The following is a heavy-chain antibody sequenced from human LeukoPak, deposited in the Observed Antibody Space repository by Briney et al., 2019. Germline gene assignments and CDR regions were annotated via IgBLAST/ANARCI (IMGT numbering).Heavy chain of an antibody. CDR2: IWYDGTNK. J-gene: IGHJ4*02. Sequence: GGSLRLSCAASGFIFSSYGMHWVRQAPGKGLEWVAVIWYDGTNKYYPDSVKGRFTISRDNSKNTLYLQMNSLRAEDTAVYYCARDRKAVAADYWGQGTLVTVSS. D-gene: IGHD6-19*01. CDR3: ARDRKAVAADY. V-gene: IGHV3-33*01. CDR1: GFIFSSYG.